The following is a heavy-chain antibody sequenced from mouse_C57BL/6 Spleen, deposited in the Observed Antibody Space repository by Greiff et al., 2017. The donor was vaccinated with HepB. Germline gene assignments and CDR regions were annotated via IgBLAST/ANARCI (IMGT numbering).Heavy chain of an antibody. V-gene: IGHV1-69*01. Sequence: VQLQQPGAELVMPGASVKLSCKASGYTFPSYWMHWVKQRPGQGLEWIGEIDPSDSYTNYNQKFKGKSTLTVDKSSSTAYMQLSSLTSEDSAVYYCARLDSSGYLFAYWGQGTLVTVSA. J-gene: IGHJ3*01. CDR2: IDPSDSYT. CDR3: ARLDSSGYLFAY. D-gene: IGHD3-2*02. CDR1: GYTFPSYW.